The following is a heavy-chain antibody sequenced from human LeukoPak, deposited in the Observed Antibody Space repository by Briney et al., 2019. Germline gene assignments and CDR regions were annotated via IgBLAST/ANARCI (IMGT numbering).Heavy chain of an antibody. CDR1: GFIFSSYV. CDR3: ARDPNWGSGY. V-gene: IGHV3-23*01. J-gene: IGHJ4*02. D-gene: IGHD7-27*01. CDR2: IGTSGGDI. Sequence: PGGSLRLSCAASGFIFSSYVMIWFRQAPGKGLEWVSIIGTSGGDIHYADSVKGRFSISRDNSKNTLSLQMNSLRVDDTAVYYCARDPNWGSGYWGQGTLVTVSS.